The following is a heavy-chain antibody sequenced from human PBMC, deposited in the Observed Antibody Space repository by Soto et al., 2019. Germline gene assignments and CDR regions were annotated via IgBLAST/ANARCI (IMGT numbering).Heavy chain of an antibody. CDR3: ARPDFGDYWYFDL. CDR1: GGTFSSYA. D-gene: IGHD4-17*01. J-gene: IGHJ2*01. Sequence: SVKVSCKASGGTFSSYAISWVRQAPGQGLEWMGGIIPIFGTANYAQKFQGRVTITADESVTTVYMELNSLRTEDTAVYYCARPDFGDYWYFDLWGRGTLVTVSS. V-gene: IGHV1-69*13. CDR2: IIPIFGTA.